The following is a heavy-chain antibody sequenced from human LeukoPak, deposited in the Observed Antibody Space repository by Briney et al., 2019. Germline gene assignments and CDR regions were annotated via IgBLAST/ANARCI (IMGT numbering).Heavy chain of an antibody. CDR3: ASNYGDYYYYYGMDV. CDR2: INPNSGGT. J-gene: IGHJ6*02. D-gene: IGHD4-17*01. CDR1: GYTFTGYY. Sequence: ASVKVSCKASGYTFTGYYMHWVRQAPGQGLEWTGWINPNSGGTNYAQKFQGRVTMTRDTSISTAYMELSRLRSDDTAVYYCASNYGDYYYYYGMDVWGQGTTVTVSS. V-gene: IGHV1-2*02.